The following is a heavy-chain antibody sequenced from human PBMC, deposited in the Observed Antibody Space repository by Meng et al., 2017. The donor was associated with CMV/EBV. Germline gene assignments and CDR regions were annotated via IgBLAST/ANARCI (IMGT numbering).Heavy chain of an antibody. D-gene: IGHD3-16*01. V-gene: IGHV3-30*18. J-gene: IGHJ4*02. Sequence: CAASGFTFSSYGMHWVRQAPGKGLEWVALISYDGSNKYYADSVKGRFTISRDNSKNTLYLQVNSLRAEDTAVYYCAKDLSTGGSLDYWGQGTLVTVSS. CDR1: GFTFSSYG. CDR2: ISYDGSNK. CDR3: AKDLSTGGSLDY.